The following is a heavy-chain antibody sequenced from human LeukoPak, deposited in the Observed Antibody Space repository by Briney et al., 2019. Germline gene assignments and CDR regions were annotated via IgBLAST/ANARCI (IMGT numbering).Heavy chain of an antibody. J-gene: IGHJ4*02. D-gene: IGHD3-22*01. CDR3: ARAYYLRY. CDR1: GYSISSGYY. V-gene: IGHV4-38-2*02. Sequence: SETLSLTCTVSGYSISSGYYWGWIRQPPGKGLEWIGSIYHSGSTYYNPSLKSRVTISVDTSKNQFSLKLSSVTAADTAVYYCARAYYLRYWGQGTLVTVSS. CDR2: IYHSGST.